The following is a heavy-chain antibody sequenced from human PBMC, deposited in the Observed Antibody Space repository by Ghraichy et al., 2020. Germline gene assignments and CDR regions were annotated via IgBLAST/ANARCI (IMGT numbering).Heavy chain of an antibody. J-gene: IGHJ4*02. CDR1: GGSFSGYY. D-gene: IGHD3-22*01. CDR3: ARGGEYYYDSSGYYYRN. V-gene: IGHV4-34*01. CDR2: INHSGST. Sequence: SETLSLTCAVYGGSFSGYYWSWIRQPPGKGLEWIGEINHSGSTNYNPSLKSRVTISVDTSKNQFSLKLSSVTAADTAVYYCARGGEYYYDSSGYYYRNWGQGTLVTVSS.